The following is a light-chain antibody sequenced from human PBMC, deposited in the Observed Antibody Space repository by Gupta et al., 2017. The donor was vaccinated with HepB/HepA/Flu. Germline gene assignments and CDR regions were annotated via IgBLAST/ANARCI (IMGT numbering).Light chain of an antibody. V-gene: IGLV1-47*01. CDR1: TSHHGTNF. Sequence: QSVLHQPPSASGTPGQRVTTSCSGSTSHHGTNFIYWHQQVPGTAPKLLILRNDLRPSVPPDRFSGPKSDTTGALPISGLRAEDEADYYCAAWDDSLNSWVFGGGTKLTV. CDR2: RND. CDR3: AAWDDSLNSWV. J-gene: IGLJ3*02.